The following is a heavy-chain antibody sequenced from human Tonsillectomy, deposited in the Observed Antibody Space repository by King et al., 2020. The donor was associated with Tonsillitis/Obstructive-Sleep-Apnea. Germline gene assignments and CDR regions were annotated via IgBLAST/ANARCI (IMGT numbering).Heavy chain of an antibody. CDR3: AKDLSRGYQLLYNYYQYGMDV. Sequence: VQLVESGGGLVQPEGSLRLSCAASGFTFSSYAMSWVRQAPGKGLEGVSSISDSGDITYYADSVGGRLTISRDNSKNTLYLEMNSLRAEDTAVYYCAKDLSRGYQLLYNYYQYGMDVWGQGTTVTVS. D-gene: IGHD2-2*02. V-gene: IGHV3-23*04. CDR1: GFTFSSYA. CDR2: ISDSGDIT. J-gene: IGHJ6*02.